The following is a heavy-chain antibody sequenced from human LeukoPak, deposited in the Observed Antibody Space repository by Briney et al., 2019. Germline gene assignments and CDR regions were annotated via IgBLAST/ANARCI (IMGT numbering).Heavy chain of an antibody. CDR1: GFTFTSSA. CDR2: IVVGSGNT. V-gene: IGHV1-58*02. J-gene: IGHJ6*02. D-gene: IGHD6-19*01. Sequence: SVKVSCKASGFTFTSSAMQWVQQARGQRLEWIGWIVVGSGNTNYAQKFQERVTITRDMSTSTAYMELSSLRSEDTAVYYCAAVGAVAGTLTYYYYGMDVWGQGTTVTVSS. CDR3: AAVGAVAGTLTYYYYGMDV.